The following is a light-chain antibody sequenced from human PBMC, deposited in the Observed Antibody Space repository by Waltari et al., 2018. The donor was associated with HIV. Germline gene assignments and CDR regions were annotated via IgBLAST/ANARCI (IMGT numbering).Light chain of an antibody. CDR2: AGS. V-gene: IGKV1-9*01. CDR1: QGISSY. CDR3: QQFRT. J-gene: IGKJ2*01. Sequence: DIQLTQSPSFLSASVGDIVTIACRASQGISSYLAWYQQKPGKAPNLLIYAGSTLQRGVPSRFSGSGFGTEFTLTISSLQPEDFATYYCQQFRTFGQGTTLDIK.